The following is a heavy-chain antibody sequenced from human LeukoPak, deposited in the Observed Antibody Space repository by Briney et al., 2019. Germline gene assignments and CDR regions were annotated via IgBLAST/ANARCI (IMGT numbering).Heavy chain of an antibody. D-gene: IGHD5-18*01. CDR1: GYIFTAYT. CDR2: INAGNGNT. V-gene: IGHV1-3*01. CDR3: ARDGNSYDFDY. Sequence: ASVKVSCKASGYIFTAYTMHWVRQAPGQRLERMGWINAGNGNTKYSQNFQGTVTITRDTSASTAYMELSSLRSEDTAVYYCARDGNSYDFDYWGQGTLVTVSS. J-gene: IGHJ4*02.